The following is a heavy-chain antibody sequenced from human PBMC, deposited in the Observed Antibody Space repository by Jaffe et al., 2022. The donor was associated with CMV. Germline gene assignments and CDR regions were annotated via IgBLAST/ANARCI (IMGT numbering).Heavy chain of an antibody. CDR3: ARDLEVVVAASEPPFDY. V-gene: IGHV3-48*02. D-gene: IGHD2-15*01. CDR2: ISSSSSTI. J-gene: IGHJ4*02. Sequence: EVQLVESGGGLVQPGGSLRLSCAASGFTFSSYSMNWVRQAPGKGLEWVSYISSSSSTIYYADSVKGRFTISRDNAKNSLYLQMNSLRDEDTAVYYCARDLEVVVAASEPPFDYWGQGTLVTVSS. CDR1: GFTFSSYS.